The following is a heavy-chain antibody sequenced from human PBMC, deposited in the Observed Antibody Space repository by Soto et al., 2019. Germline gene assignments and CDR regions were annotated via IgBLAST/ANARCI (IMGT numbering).Heavy chain of an antibody. Sequence: VGSLRLSCAASGFTFSSYGMHWVSQAPGKGLEWVAVIWYDGSNKYYADSVKGRFTISRYNSKNTLYLQMNSLRAEDTAVYYCAREVSIFGVGYFDYWCQEPWSPSPQ. CDR1: GFTFSSYG. CDR3: AREVSIFGVGYFDY. CDR2: IWYDGSNK. J-gene: IGHJ4*01. V-gene: IGHV3-33*01. D-gene: IGHD3-3*01.